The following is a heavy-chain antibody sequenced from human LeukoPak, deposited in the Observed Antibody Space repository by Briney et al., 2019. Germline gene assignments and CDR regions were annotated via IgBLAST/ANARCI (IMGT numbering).Heavy chain of an antibody. J-gene: IGHJ4*02. CDR1: GFTFDDYA. CDR3: VREGNWNYDY. D-gene: IGHD1-7*01. V-gene: IGHV3-9*01. Sequence: PGGSLRLSCAASGFTFDDYAMHWVRHAPGKGLEWVSGISWNSGSIGYADSVKGRFTISRDNAKNTLYLQMNSLRAEDTALYYCVREGNWNYDYWGQGTLVTVSS. CDR2: ISWNSGSI.